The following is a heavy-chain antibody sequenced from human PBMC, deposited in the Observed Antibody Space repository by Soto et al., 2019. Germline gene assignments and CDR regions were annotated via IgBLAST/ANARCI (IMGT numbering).Heavy chain of an antibody. D-gene: IGHD6-13*01. V-gene: IGHV4-4*07. CDR1: GGSISSYY. CDR3: ARDREGSSWSRYYYYGMDV. CDR2: IYTSGST. Sequence: ETLSLTCTVSGGSISSYYWSWIRQPAGKGLEWIGRIYTSGSTNYNPSLKSRVTMSVDTSKNQFSLKLSSVTAADTAVYYCARDREGSSWSRYYYYGMDVWGQGTTVTVSS. J-gene: IGHJ6*02.